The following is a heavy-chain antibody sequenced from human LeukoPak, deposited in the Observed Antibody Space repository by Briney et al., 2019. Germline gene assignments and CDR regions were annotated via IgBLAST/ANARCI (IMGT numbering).Heavy chain of an antibody. J-gene: IGHJ6*04. CDR3: ARDREPIVVVPAAYYYGTDV. CDR2: ISAYNGNT. D-gene: IGHD2-2*01. Sequence: GASVKVSRKGSGYTLTSYGYYWVRQAPRQGLERMGCISAYNGNTNNEHKLQDRVTITTDTSTSTAYMELRSLTSNDPAVYYCARDREPIVVVPAAYYYGTDVWGKGTTVTVSS. V-gene: IGHV1-18*04. CDR1: GYTLTSYG.